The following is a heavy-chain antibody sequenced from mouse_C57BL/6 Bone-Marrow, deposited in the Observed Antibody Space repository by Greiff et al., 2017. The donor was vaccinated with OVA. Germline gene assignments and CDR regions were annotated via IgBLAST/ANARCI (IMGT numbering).Heavy chain of an antibody. D-gene: IGHD2-4*01. CDR2: IYPSDSET. CDR3: ASYEYDEGSYYAMDY. CDR1: GYTFTSYW. V-gene: IGHV1-61*01. J-gene: IGHJ4*01. Sequence: QVQLQQPGAELVRPGSSVKLSCKASGYTFTSYWMDWVKQRPGQGLEWIGNIYPSDSETHYNQKFKDKDTLTVDKSSSTAYMQLSSLTSEDSAVYDCASYEYDEGSYYAMDYWGQGTSVTVSS.